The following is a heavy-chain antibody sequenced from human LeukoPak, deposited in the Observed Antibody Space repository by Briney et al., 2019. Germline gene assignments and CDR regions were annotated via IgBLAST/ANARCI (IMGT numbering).Heavy chain of an antibody. CDR2: INHSGST. Sequence: TPSETLSLTCAVYGGSFSGYYWSWIRQPPGKGLEWIGEINHSGSTNYNPSLKSRVTISVDTSKNQFSLKLSSVTAADTAVYYCARGNGDLPIDYWGQGTLVTVSS. J-gene: IGHJ4*02. CDR3: ARGNGDLPIDY. D-gene: IGHD4-17*01. CDR1: GGSFSGYY. V-gene: IGHV4-34*01.